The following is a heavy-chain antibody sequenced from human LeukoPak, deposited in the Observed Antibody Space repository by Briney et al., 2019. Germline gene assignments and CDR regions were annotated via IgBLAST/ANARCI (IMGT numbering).Heavy chain of an antibody. Sequence: GGSLRLSCAASGFTLSSNYTSWVRHAPGEGLEWGSVVYSGGRTYYADSGKGRLTITRHNSKNTMYLQMNSLRAEDTAVYDCARVPDGSGSYYMGDIWGQGTMVTVSS. J-gene: IGHJ3*02. CDR2: VYSGGRT. D-gene: IGHD3-10*01. V-gene: IGHV3-53*04. CDR1: GFTLSSNY. CDR3: ARVPDGSGSYYMGDI.